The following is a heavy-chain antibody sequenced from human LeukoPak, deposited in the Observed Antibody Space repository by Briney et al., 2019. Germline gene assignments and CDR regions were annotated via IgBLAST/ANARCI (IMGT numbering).Heavy chain of an antibody. J-gene: IGHJ3*01. CDR3: ARDPNGDYIGAFEF. CDR2: IRGSGAIT. V-gene: IGHV3-23*01. D-gene: IGHD4-17*01. Sequence: PGGSLRLSCEASGFTFNLYAMMWVRQAPGKGLEWVAAIRGSGAITQYADSVKGRFTISRVNFRNTLFLQMNSLRAEDTAVYFCARDPNGDYIGAFEFWGQGTMVTVSS. CDR1: GFTFNLYA.